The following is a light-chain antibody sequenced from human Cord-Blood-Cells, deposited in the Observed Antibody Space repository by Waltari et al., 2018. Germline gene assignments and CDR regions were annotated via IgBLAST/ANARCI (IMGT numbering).Light chain of an antibody. J-gene: IGKJ1*01. Sequence: DIKMTQSPSTLSASVGERVTITCRASQSISIWLAWYQQKPGKAPKLLIYKASSLESGVPSRFSGSGSGTEFTLTISSLQPDDFATYYCQQYRTFGQGTKVEIK. CDR2: KAS. CDR1: QSISIW. CDR3: QQYRT. V-gene: IGKV1-5*03.